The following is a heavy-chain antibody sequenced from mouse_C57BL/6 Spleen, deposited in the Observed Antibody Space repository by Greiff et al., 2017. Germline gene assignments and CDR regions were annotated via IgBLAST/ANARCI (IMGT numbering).Heavy chain of an antibody. CDR2: INPSTGGT. D-gene: IGHD2-2*01. Sequence: VQLQQSGPELVKPGASVKISCKASGYSFTGYYMNWVKQSPEKSLEWIGEINPSTGGTTYNQKFKAKATLTVDKSSSTAYMQLKILTSEDSAVYYCARSEIYYGYDRYFDVWGTGTTVTVSS. J-gene: IGHJ1*03. CDR1: GYSFTGYY. V-gene: IGHV1-42*01. CDR3: ARSEIYYGYDRYFDV.